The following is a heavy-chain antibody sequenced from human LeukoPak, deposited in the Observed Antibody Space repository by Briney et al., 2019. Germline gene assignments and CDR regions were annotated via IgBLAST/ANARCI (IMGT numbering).Heavy chain of an antibody. CDR1: GYSFTTYY. V-gene: IGHV1-46*03. Sequence: ASVKVSCKASGYSFTTYYMHWVRQAPGQGLEWMGIINPSGGGTNYAQKFQDRVPMTRDTSTSTVYMDVSSLRSGDTAVYYCARVKPSSSGHDYWGQGTLLTVSS. D-gene: IGHD6-19*01. CDR2: INPSGGGT. CDR3: ARVKPSSSGHDY. J-gene: IGHJ4*02.